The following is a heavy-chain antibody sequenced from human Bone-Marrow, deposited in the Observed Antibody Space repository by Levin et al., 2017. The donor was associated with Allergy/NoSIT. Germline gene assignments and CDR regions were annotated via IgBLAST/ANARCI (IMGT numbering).Heavy chain of an antibody. CDR1: GGSITSGDYY. Sequence: ASETLSLTCSVSGGSITSGDYYWTWIRQHPEKGLEWIGFISSSGNTDSHPSLKSRVAISVDTSKNQFSLSLSSVTDADTAVYHCARVQGYYYYYMDVWGKGTTVIVSS. J-gene: IGHJ6*03. CDR2: ISSSGNT. V-gene: IGHV4-31*03. CDR3: ARVQGYYYYYMDV.